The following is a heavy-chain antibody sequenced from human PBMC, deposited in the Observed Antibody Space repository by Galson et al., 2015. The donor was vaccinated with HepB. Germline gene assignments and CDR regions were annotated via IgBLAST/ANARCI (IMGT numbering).Heavy chain of an antibody. V-gene: IGHV3-33*01. Sequence: SLRLSCAASGFIFSNYGMHWVRQAPGKGLEWLAVIWYDGSNQYYADSVKGRFTISRDNSKSTLYLQMNSLRAEDTAVYYCARECRVAINYVDYWGQGTLVSVSS. CDR1: GFIFSNYG. J-gene: IGHJ4*02. CDR3: ARECRVAINYVDY. D-gene: IGHD2-15*01. CDR2: IWYDGSNQ.